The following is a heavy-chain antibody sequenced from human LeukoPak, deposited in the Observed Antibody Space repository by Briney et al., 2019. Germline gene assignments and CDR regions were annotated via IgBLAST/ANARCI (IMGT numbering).Heavy chain of an antibody. J-gene: IGHJ4*02. V-gene: IGHV4-39*07. CDR1: GDSISSSGDY. Sequence: SETLSLTCSVSGDSISSSGDYWGWIRQPPGKGLEWIGNIYYSGSTYYNPSLKSRVTISVDTSKNQFSLKLSSVTTADTAVYCARDPGPSKWLLWGRGTLVTVSS. D-gene: IGHD5-12*01. CDR2: IYYSGST. CDR3: ARDPGPSKWLL.